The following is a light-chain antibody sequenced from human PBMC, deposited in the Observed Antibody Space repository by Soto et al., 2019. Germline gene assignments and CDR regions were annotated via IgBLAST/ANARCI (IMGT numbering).Light chain of an antibody. Sequence: DIQLTQSPSFLSASVGDRVTITCRASQGISSYLAWYQQKPGKAPKLLIYAASTLQSGVPSRFSGSGSGTEFTLTISSLQTEDFATYYCQQYYTYPLTFGPGTKVDSK. V-gene: IGKV1-9*01. CDR2: AAS. CDR1: QGISSY. J-gene: IGKJ3*01. CDR3: QQYYTYPLT.